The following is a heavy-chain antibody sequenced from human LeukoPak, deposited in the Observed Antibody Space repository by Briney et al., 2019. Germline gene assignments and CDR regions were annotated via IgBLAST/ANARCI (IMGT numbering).Heavy chain of an antibody. D-gene: IGHD6-13*01. CDR1: GSTFSNYG. V-gene: IGHV3-23*01. Sequence: GGSLRLSCAASGSTFSNYGMHWVRQAPGKGLEWVSAISGSGDSTYYADSVKGRFIISRDNSKNSVYLQMNILTAEDTATYYCAKGVVSGTLYYYGMDVWGQGTTVIVSS. CDR2: ISGSGDST. CDR3: AKGVVSGTLYYYGMDV. J-gene: IGHJ6*02.